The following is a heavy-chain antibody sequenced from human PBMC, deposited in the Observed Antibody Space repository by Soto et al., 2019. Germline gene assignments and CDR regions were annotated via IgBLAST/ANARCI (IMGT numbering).Heavy chain of an antibody. CDR2: INPSGGST. CDR1: GYTFTSYY. V-gene: IGHV1-46*01. CDR3: AREKPDYYDKRNGMDF. Sequence: ASVKASCKASGYTFTSYYMHWVRQAPGQGLEWMGIINPSGGSTSYAQKFQGRVTMTRDTSTSTVYMELSSLRSEDTAVYYCAREKPDYYDKRNGMDFWGQGTTVTVYS. J-gene: IGHJ6*02. D-gene: IGHD3-22*01.